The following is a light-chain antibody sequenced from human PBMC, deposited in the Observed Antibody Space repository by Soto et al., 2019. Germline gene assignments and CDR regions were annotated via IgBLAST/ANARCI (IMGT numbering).Light chain of an antibody. J-gene: IGKJ3*01. Sequence: DIQMTQSPSSLSASVGDRVTITCRASQSISSYLNWYQQKPGKAPKLLIYAASSLQSGVPSRFSGSGSGTDFTLTINSLQPEDFATYYCQQSYRTPCTFGPGTKVDIK. V-gene: IGKV1-39*01. CDR3: QQSYRTPCT. CDR1: QSISSY. CDR2: AAS.